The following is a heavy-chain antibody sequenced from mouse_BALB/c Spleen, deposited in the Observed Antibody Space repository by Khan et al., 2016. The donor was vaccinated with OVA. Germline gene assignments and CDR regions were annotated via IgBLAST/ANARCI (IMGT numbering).Heavy chain of an antibody. CDR3: ARGAGTTDGMDY. CDR1: GYTFSNYW. Sequence: QVRLQQSGAELMKPGASVKISCKATGYTFSNYWIEWVKQRPGHGLEWIGEILPGRGNSNYNEKFKGKATFTADTSSIVAYLQLNSLTSEDSAVYYCARGAGTTDGMDYWGQGTSVTVSS. CDR2: ILPGRGNS. J-gene: IGHJ4*01. D-gene: IGHD4-1*01. V-gene: IGHV1-9*01.